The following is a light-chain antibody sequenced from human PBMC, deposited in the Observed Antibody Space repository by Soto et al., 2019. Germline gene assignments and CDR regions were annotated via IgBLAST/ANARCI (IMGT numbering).Light chain of an antibody. CDR1: QSISSW. CDR2: DAS. V-gene: IGKV1-5*01. J-gene: IGKJ1*01. Sequence: IQMTQSPSTLSASVGDRVTITCRASQSISSWLAWYQQKPGQAPKLLIYDASSRESGVPSRFSGSGSGTEFTLTISRLEPEDFAVYYCQQYDSWAMKFGQGTRVDIK. CDR3: QQYDSWAMK.